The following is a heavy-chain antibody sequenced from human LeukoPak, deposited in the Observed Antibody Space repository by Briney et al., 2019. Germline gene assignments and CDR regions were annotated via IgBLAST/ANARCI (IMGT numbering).Heavy chain of an antibody. J-gene: IGHJ6*03. Sequence: SETLSLTCAVYGVSFNAYYWTWIRQTPGKGLEWIGEINHSGNTNYNPSLESRVTISADTSKNQFSLNLGSVTAADTAIYYCARGLRFIQGPGYYYMDVWGKGTTVTVS. V-gene: IGHV4-34*01. CDR1: GVSFNAYY. D-gene: IGHD3-16*02. CDR2: INHSGNT. CDR3: ARGLRFIQGPGYYYMDV.